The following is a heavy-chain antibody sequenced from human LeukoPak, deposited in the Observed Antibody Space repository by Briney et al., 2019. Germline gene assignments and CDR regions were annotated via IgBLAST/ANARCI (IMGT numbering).Heavy chain of an antibody. V-gene: IGHV4-61*02. J-gene: IGHJ4*02. CDR3: AREMATIFYFDY. CDR1: GGSISSGSYY. D-gene: IGHD5-24*01. Sequence: PSETLSLTCTVSGGSISSGSYYWSWLRQPAGKGLEWIGRIYTSGSTNYNPSLKSRVTISVDTSKNQFSLKLSSVTAADTAVYYCAREMATIFYFDYWGQGTLVTVSS. CDR2: IYTSGST.